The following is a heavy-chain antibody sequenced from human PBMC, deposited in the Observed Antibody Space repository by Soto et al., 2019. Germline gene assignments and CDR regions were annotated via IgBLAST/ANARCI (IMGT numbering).Heavy chain of an antibody. CDR1: GYTFSNYA. Sequence: QVQLVQSGAEVKKPGSSVKVSCKSSGYTFSNYAISWVRQAPGQGLEWMGGIIPLFDTTNYAQKFQGRVTITEDESTITAYLELSSLRSEDTAMYYCARVLRTVGGILNYYYYDMDVWGQGTTVTVSS. CDR2: IIPLFDTT. D-gene: IGHD3-9*01. J-gene: IGHJ6*02. CDR3: ARVLRTVGGILNYYYYDMDV. V-gene: IGHV1-69*01.